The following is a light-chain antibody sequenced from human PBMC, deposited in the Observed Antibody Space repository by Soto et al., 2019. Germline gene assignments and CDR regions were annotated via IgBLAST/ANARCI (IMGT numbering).Light chain of an antibody. CDR3: QQSYSAPRT. CDR2: GAS. Sequence: DIPMTQSPSSLPASVGDRVRITCRASQSIGTYLSWYQQKPGKAPKLLIYGASNLQSGVPSRFSGSGSETSFTLTISSLQPEDFATYYCQQSYSAPRTFGQGTKVEIK. J-gene: IGKJ2*01. CDR1: QSIGTY. V-gene: IGKV1-39*01.